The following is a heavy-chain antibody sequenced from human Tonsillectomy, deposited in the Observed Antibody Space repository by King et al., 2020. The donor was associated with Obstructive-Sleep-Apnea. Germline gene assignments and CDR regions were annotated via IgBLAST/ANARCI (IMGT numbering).Heavy chain of an antibody. Sequence: VQLQESGPGLVQPSQTLSLTCTVSGGSISSGAYYWSWIRQHPGKGLECIGYIYYSGSAYYNPSLKSRFTISVVTSENQFSLKLSSVTAADTAVYYCARGWVELGFDIWGQGTMVTVSS. V-gene: IGHV4-31*03. D-gene: IGHD3-16*01. CDR1: GGSISSGAYY. J-gene: IGHJ3*02. CDR3: ARGWVELGFDI. CDR2: IYYSGSA.